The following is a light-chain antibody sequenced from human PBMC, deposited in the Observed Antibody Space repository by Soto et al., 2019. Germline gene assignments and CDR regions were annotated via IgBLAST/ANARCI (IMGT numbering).Light chain of an antibody. Sequence: EIVLTQSPGTLSLSPGERATLSCRASQSVSNNYLAWYQQKPGQAPRLLIYGASNRATGIPDRFSGSGSGTDFTLTISRLEPEDFAVYYCQQSYRTPTFGQGTRLEIK. J-gene: IGKJ5*01. V-gene: IGKV3-20*01. CDR1: QSVSNNY. CDR3: QQSYRTPT. CDR2: GAS.